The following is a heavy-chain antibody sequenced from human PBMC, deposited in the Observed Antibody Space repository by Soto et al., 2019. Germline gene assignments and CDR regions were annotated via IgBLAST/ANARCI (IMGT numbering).Heavy chain of an antibody. V-gene: IGHV4-61*01. J-gene: IGHJ6*02. CDR2: IYYSGAT. D-gene: IGHD3-9*01. Sequence: PSETLSLTCTVSGDSISVSGDSNNNHYWSWVRQPPGKGLEWIGSIYYSGATNYNPSLKSRVTMSADTSKNKFSLNLSSVTAADTAIYYCATAMGDWRTYHYYYGLDVWGQGTTVTVSS. CDR3: ATAMGDWRTYHYYYGLDV. CDR1: GDSISVSGDSNNNHY.